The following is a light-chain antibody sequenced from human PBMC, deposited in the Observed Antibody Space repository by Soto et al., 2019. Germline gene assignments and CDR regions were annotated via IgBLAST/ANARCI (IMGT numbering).Light chain of an antibody. CDR2: DVS. Sequence: QSALTQPASVSGSPGQSITISCTGSSSDVGAYNFVSWYQQHPGKVPRLMIFDVSSRPSGVSDRVSGSKSGNTASLTISGLQAEDEGDYYCSSYTSSSTHVFGSGTKVTVL. CDR1: SSDVGAYNF. CDR3: SSYTSSSTHV. J-gene: IGLJ1*01. V-gene: IGLV2-14*03.